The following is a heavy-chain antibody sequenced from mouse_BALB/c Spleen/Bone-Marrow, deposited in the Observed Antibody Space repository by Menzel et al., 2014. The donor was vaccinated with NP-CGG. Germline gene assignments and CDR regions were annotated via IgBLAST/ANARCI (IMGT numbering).Heavy chain of an antibody. CDR3: ARRFAY. Sequence: VQLQQSGAELARPGASVKMSCKASGYTFTSYTMHWVKRRPGQGLEWIGYINPSSGYTNYNQKFKDKAPLTADKSSSTAYMQLSSLTSEDSAVYYCARRFAYWGQGTLVTVSA. CDR2: INPSSGYT. J-gene: IGHJ3*01. V-gene: IGHV1-4*01. CDR1: GYTFTSYT.